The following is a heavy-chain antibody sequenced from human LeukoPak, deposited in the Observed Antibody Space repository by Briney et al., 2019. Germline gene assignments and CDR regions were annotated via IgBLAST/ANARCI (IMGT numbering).Heavy chain of an antibody. J-gene: IGHJ4*02. CDR3: ARESSGTPDY. CDR1: GFTFSSYE. CDR2: ISSSGSTI. D-gene: IGHD3-22*01. Sequence: GGSLRLSCAASGFTFSSYEMNWVRQAPGKGLEWVSYISSSGSTIYYADSVKGRFTISRDNAKKSLYLQMNSLRAEDTAVYYCARESSGTPDYWGQGTLVTISS. V-gene: IGHV3-48*03.